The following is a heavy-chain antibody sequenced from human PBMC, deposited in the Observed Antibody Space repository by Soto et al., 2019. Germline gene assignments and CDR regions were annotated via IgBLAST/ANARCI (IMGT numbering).Heavy chain of an antibody. CDR2: ISYDGSNK. V-gene: IGHV3-30*18. J-gene: IGHJ4*01. CDR3: AKGRVGYGYNSRAYGF. Sequence: ESGGGVVQPGRSLRLSCAASGFTFSRYGMHWVRQAPGKGLEWVAVISYDGSNKYYADSVKGRFTIPRGNSKNTLYLQMNSLRAEDTAVYYCAKGRVGYGYNSRAYGFWGPGTLVTGPS. D-gene: IGHD5-12*01. CDR1: GFTFSRYG.